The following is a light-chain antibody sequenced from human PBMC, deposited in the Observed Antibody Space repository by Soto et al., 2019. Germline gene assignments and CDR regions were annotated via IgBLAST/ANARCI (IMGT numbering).Light chain of an antibody. CDR3: QQSHTTLFT. J-gene: IGKJ3*01. Sequence: DLQMTQSPSSLSASVGERVTITCRASQSISTNLKWYQQKPGKAPKLLISGASALQGGVSSRFSGSGSGTGFTLTISSLQPEDSATYFCQQSHTTLFTFGPGTTVDLK. CDR2: GAS. CDR1: QSISTN. V-gene: IGKV1-39*01.